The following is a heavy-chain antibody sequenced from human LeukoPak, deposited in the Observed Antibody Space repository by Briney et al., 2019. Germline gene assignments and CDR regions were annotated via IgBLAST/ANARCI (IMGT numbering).Heavy chain of an antibody. CDR2: IYHSGST. Sequence: PSETLSLTCAVSGYSISSGSYWGWIRRPPGKGLEWIGSIYHSGSTYYNPSLKSRVTISVDTSKNQFSLKLSSVTAADTAVYYCARLSLASDYWGQGTLVTVSS. J-gene: IGHJ4*02. CDR3: ARLSLASDY. D-gene: IGHD2/OR15-2a*01. CDR1: GYSISSGSY. V-gene: IGHV4-38-2*01.